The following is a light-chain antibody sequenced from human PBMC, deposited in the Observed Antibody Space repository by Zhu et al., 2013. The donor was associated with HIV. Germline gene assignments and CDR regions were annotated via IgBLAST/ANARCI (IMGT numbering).Light chain of an antibody. CDR3: QQYGNSPPYS. Sequence: EIVLTQSPDTLSLSPGERATLSCRASQDVNSYLAWYQQKPGQAPRLLMYNASTRATGIPTRFSGSGSGTDFTLTISSLEPEDFAVYYCQQYGNSPPYSFGQGTKLEIK. CDR2: NAS. V-gene: IGKV3-11*01. J-gene: IGKJ2*03. CDR1: QDVNSY.